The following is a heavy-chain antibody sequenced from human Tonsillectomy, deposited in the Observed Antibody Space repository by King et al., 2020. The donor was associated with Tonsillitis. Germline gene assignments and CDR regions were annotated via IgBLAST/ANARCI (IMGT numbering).Heavy chain of an antibody. D-gene: IGHD3-22*01. CDR1: GFTFSSYA. J-gene: IGHJ4*02. Sequence: VQLVESGGGLVQPGGSLRLSCAASGFTFSSYAMSWIRQAPGKGLEWVSAISGSGTTTYYADSVKGRFTISRDNSKNTLYLQMNSLRAEDTAVYYCAKDGGDYYDSRAYEEGYFDYWGQGTLVTVSS. CDR3: AKDGGDYYDSRAYEEGYFDY. V-gene: IGHV3-23*04. CDR2: ISGSGTTT.